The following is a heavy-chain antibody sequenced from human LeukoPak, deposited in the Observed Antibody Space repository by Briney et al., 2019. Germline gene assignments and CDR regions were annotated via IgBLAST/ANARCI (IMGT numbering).Heavy chain of an antibody. CDR2: ISGSGGST. CDR3: AKVGLERHQFDY. Sequence: GGSLRLSCTGSGLTFSSYAMSWVRQAPGKGLERVSAISGSGGSTYYADSVQGRFTISRDNSKNTLYLQMNSLRAEDTAVYYCAKVGLERHQFDYWGQGTLVTVSS. D-gene: IGHD1-1*01. CDR1: GLTFSSYA. J-gene: IGHJ4*02. V-gene: IGHV3-23*01.